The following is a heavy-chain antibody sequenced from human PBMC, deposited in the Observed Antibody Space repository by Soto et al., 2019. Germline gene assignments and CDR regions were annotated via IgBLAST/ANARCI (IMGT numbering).Heavy chain of an antibody. CDR3: ARTLYGGIDY. CDR2: IYSSGTT. CDR1: GSINSGDLY. D-gene: IGHD4-17*01. Sequence: PSDTLSLTCTGSGSINSGDLYWTWVRQPPGKGLEWIGYIYSSGTTYYNPSLKSRLTISRDTSKNQFSLELRSVTAADTAVYYCARTLYGGIDYWGQGTLVTVSS. V-gene: IGHV4-30-4*02. J-gene: IGHJ4*02.